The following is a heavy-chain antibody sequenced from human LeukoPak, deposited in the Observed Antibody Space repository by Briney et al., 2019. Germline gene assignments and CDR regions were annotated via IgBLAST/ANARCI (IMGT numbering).Heavy chain of an antibody. D-gene: IGHD2-2*01. V-gene: IGHV4-39*01. J-gene: IGHJ5*02. Sequence: SETLSLTCTVSGGSISSSSYYWGWIRQPPGKGLEWIGSIYYSGSTYYNPSLKSRVTTSVDTSKNQFSLKLSSVTAADTAVYYCARLSRYCSSTSCGFDPWGQGTLVTVSS. CDR1: GGSISSSSYY. CDR2: IYYSGST. CDR3: ARLSRYCSSTSCGFDP.